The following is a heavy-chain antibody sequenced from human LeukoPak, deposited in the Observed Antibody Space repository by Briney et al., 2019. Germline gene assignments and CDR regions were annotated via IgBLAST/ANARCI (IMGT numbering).Heavy chain of an antibody. V-gene: IGHV3-21*01. Sequence: GGSLRLSCAASGFTFSSYSMNWVRQAPGKGLEWVSSISSSSYIYYADSVKGRFTISRDNAKNSLYLQMNSLRAEDTAVYYCARSSSSMYYYYYGMDVRGQGTTVTVSS. CDR2: ISSSSYI. D-gene: IGHD6-13*01. CDR3: ARSSSSMYYYYYGMDV. J-gene: IGHJ6*02. CDR1: GFTFSSYS.